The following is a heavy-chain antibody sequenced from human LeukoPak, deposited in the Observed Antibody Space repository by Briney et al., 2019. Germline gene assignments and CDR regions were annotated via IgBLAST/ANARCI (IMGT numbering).Heavy chain of an antibody. CDR2: IDTDGSTT. CDR3: GKDLTSNTADY. CDR1: GFTFSNSW. J-gene: IGHJ4*02. D-gene: IGHD1/OR15-1a*01. V-gene: IGHV3-74*01. Sequence: GGSLRLSCVASGFTFSNSWMHWFRQVPGKGLVWVSRIDTDGSTTGYADSVRGRFTISRDNAKNTLYLQMNGLRAEDTAIYYCGKDLTSNTADYWGQGTLVTVSS.